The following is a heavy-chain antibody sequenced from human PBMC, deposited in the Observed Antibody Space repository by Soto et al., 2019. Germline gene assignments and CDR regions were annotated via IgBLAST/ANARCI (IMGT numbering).Heavy chain of an antibody. CDR3: ARGGQAAAGTDYYYYGMDV. J-gene: IGHJ6*02. Sequence: QVQLVQSGAEVKKPGASVKVSCKASGYTFTSYAMHWVRQAPGQRLEWMGWINAGNGNTKYSQKFQGRVTITRDTSASTAYMELSSLRSEDTAVYYCARGGQAAAGTDYYYYGMDVWGQGTTVTVSS. CDR2: INAGNGNT. D-gene: IGHD6-13*01. V-gene: IGHV1-3*01. CDR1: GYTFTSYA.